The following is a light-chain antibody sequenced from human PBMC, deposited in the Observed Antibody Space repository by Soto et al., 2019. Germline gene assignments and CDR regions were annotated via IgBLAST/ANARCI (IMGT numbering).Light chain of an antibody. V-gene: IGKV1-39*01. Sequence: DIQMTQSPSSLSASVGDRVTITCRASETIRMYLNWYQQRPGKAPNLLIYGASRLHSGVPSRFSGSGSGTDFTLTISSLQPEDCANYFCQQRYTSPPTFGQGTKVEV. J-gene: IGKJ1*01. CDR1: ETIRMY. CDR2: GAS. CDR3: QQRYTSPPT.